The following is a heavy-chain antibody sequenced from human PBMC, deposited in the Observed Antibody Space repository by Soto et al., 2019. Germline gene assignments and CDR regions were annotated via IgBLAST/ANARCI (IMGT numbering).Heavy chain of an antibody. CDR2: FDPEDGET. CDR1: GYTLTELS. V-gene: IGHV1-24*01. CDR3: ATEGVVTVLSGMDV. J-gene: IGHJ6*02. D-gene: IGHD2-21*02. Sequence: ASVKVSCKVSGYTLTELSMHWVRQAPGKGLEWMGGFDPEDGETIYAQKFQGRVTMTEDTSTDTAYKELSSLRSEDTAVYYCATEGVVTVLSGMDVWGQGTTVTVSS.